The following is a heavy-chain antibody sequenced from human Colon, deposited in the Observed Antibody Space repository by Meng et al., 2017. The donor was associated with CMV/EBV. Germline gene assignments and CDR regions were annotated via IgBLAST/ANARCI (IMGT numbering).Heavy chain of an antibody. CDR1: GFSFSGPW. V-gene: IGHV3-15*07. D-gene: IGHD4-17*01. J-gene: IGHJ4*02. CDR2: IKNKVRGATT. CDR3: TTEDYGLVD. Sequence: SCSGSGFSFSGPWMNWVRQAPGKGLEWVGRIKNKVRGATTDYAAPVKGRFTISRDDSKNMLYLQMDSLKTEDTAVYYCTTEDYGLVDWGQGTLVTVSS.